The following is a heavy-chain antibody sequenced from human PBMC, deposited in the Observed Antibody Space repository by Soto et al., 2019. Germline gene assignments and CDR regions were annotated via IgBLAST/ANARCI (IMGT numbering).Heavy chain of an antibody. V-gene: IGHV3-30-3*01. CDR1: GFTFSSYA. Sequence: QVQLVESGGGVVQPGRSLRLSCAASGFTFSSYAMHWVRQAPGKGLEWVAVMSYDGSNKYYADSVKGRFTISRDNSKNTLYLQINSLRAEDTAVYYCARDKSPYSSAWHNRHFDYWGQRTLVTVSS. J-gene: IGHJ4*02. D-gene: IGHD6-19*01. CDR2: MSYDGSNK. CDR3: ARDKSPYSSAWHNRHFDY.